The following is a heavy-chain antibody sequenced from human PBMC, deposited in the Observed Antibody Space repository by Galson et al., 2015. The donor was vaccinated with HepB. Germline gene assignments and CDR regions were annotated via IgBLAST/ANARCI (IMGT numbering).Heavy chain of an antibody. Sequence: SLRLSCAASGFTFSSYAMSWVRQAPGKGLEWVSAISGSGGSTYYADSVKGRFTISRDNSKNTLYLQMNSLRAEDTAVYYCANGGDAYGDYRVNYFDYWGQGTLVTVSS. CDR2: ISGSGGST. J-gene: IGHJ4*02. CDR1: GFTFSSYA. D-gene: IGHD4-17*01. V-gene: IGHV3-23*01. CDR3: ANGGDAYGDYRVNYFDY.